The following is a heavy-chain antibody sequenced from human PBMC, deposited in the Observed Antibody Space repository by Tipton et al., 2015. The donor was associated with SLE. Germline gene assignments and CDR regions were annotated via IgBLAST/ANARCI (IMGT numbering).Heavy chain of an antibody. CDR2: INHSGST. V-gene: IGHV4-34*01. CDR1: GGAFSGYN. D-gene: IGHD6-6*01. J-gene: IGHJ4*02. Sequence: AGLVKPSETLSLTCAVYGGAFSGYNWIWVRQSPGKGLKWIGEINHSGSTNYNPSLKSRVTISVDTSKNQFSLKLSSVTAADTAVFFCASLAGRRFPFDSWGQGTLVTVSS. CDR3: ASLAGRRFPFDS.